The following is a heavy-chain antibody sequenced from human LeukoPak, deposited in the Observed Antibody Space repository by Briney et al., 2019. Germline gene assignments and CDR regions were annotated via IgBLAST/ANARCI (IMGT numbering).Heavy chain of an antibody. Sequence: GGSLRLSCAASGFTFSSNGMHWVRQAPGKGLEWVATIWYDGSQKYYADSVKGRFTISRDNSKNTLYVQMNSLRADDTAVYYCARGGRYGDPYYYYGMDVWGQGTTVTVSS. J-gene: IGHJ6*02. CDR3: ARGGRYGDPYYYYGMDV. CDR2: IWYDGSQK. CDR1: GFTFSSNG. D-gene: IGHD4-17*01. V-gene: IGHV3-33*01.